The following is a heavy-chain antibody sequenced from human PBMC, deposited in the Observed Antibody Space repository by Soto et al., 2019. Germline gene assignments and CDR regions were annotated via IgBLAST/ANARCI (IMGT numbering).Heavy chain of an antibody. Sequence: GGSLRLSCAASGFTFSSYAMSWVRQAPGKGLEWVSAISGSGGSTYYADSVKGRFTISRDNSKNTLYLQMNSLRAEDTAVYYCAGGSIAARLSRGLIDYWGQGTLVTVSS. CDR3: AGGSIAARLSRGLIDY. CDR2: ISGSGGST. V-gene: IGHV3-23*01. D-gene: IGHD6-6*01. CDR1: GFTFSSYA. J-gene: IGHJ4*02.